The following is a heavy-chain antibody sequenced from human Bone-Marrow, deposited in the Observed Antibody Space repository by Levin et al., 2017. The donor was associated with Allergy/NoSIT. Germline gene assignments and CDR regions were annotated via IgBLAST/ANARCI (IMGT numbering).Heavy chain of an antibody. V-gene: IGHV3-11*06. D-gene: IGHD6-13*01. J-gene: IGHJ4*02. CDR3: ARLAPGSSSWYYFDY. CDR1: GFTFSDYY. CDR2: ISSSSSYT. Sequence: GGSLRLSCAASGFTFSDYYMSWIRQAPGKGLEWVSYISSSSSYTNYADSVKGRFTISRDNAKNSLYLQMNSLRAEDTAVYYCARLAPGSSSWYYFDYWGQGTLVTVSS.